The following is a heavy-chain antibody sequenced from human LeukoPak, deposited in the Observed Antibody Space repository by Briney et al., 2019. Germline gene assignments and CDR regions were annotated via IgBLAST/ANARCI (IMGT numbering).Heavy chain of an antibody. Sequence: PGGSLRLSCAAPGFTFSIYGMSWVRQAPGQGLEWVSAISGSGYSTYYADSVKGRFTISRDIFKNTLYLQVNSLRAEDTAVYYCAKDRRADAATAHAFDFWGQGTVVTVSS. V-gene: IGHV3-23*01. CDR1: GFTFSIYG. CDR2: ISGSGYST. D-gene: IGHD2-21*02. CDR3: AKDRRADAATAHAFDF. J-gene: IGHJ3*01.